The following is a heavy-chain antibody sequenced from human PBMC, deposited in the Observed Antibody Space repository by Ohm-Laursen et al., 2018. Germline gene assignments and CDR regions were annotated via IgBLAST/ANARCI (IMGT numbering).Heavy chain of an antibody. CDR3: AKDSDYGDYFSGIDY. CDR2: ISSSGSTI. V-gene: IGHV3-11*01. J-gene: IGHJ4*02. D-gene: IGHD4-17*01. CDR1: GFTFSDYY. Sequence: GSLRLSCAASGFTFSDYYMSWIRQAPGKGLEWVSYISSSGSTIYYADSVKGRFTISRDNAKNSLYLQMNSLRAEDTALYYCAKDSDYGDYFSGIDYWGQGTLVTVSS.